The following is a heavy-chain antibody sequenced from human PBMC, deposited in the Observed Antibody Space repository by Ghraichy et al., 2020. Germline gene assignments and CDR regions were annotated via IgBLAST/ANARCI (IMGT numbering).Heavy chain of an antibody. CDR2: INHSGST. D-gene: IGHD6-19*01. CDR1: GGSFSGYY. Sequence: SLTCAVYGGSFSGYYWSWIRQPPGKGLEWIGEINHSGSTNYNPSLKSRVTISVDTSKNQFSLKLSSVTAADTAVYYCARSTLAVAGDYYYYGMDVWGQGTTVTVS. V-gene: IGHV4-34*01. J-gene: IGHJ6*02. CDR3: ARSTLAVAGDYYYYGMDV.